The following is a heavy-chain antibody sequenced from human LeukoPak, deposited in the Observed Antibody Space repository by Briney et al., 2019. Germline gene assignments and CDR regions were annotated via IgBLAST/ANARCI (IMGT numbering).Heavy chain of an antibody. CDR3: ARDPRGILTGPYYYGMDV. J-gene: IGHJ6*02. CDR2: IYYSGST. V-gene: IGHV4-30-4*01. Sequence: SETLSLTCTVSGGSISSGDYYWSWIRQPPGKGLEWIGNIYYSGSTYYNPSLKSRVTISVDTSKNQFSLKLSSVTAADTAVYYCARDPRGILTGPYYYGMDVWGQGTTVTVSS. D-gene: IGHD3-9*01. CDR1: GGSISSGDYY.